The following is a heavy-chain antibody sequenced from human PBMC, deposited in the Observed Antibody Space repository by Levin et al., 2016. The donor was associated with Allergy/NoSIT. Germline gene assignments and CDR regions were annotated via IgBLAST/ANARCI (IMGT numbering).Heavy chain of an antibody. D-gene: IGHD3-16*01. CDR3: AREGGRWGTKRIYYYGMDV. V-gene: IGHV1-18*01. CDR2: ISAYNGNT. J-gene: IGHJ6*02. Sequence: WVRQAPGQGLEWMGWISAYNGNTNYAQKLQGRVTMTTDTSTSTAYMELRSLRSDDTAVYYCAREGGRWGTKRIYYYGMDVWGQGTTVTVSS.